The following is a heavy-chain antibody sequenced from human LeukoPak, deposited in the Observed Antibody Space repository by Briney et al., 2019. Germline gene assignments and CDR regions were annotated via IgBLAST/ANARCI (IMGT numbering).Heavy chain of an antibody. V-gene: IGHV4-61*02. D-gene: IGHD6-13*01. J-gene: IGHJ2*01. Sequence: SETLSLTCTVSGGSLDSGSYHWTWIRQPAGKGLEWIGRTYTSGSTNYNPSLKSRVTMSVDMSKNQFSLKLSSMIAADTAVYYCARVSSSWYQDWYFDLWGRGTLVTVPS. CDR2: TYTSGST. CDR1: GGSLDSGSYH. CDR3: ARVSSSWYQDWYFDL.